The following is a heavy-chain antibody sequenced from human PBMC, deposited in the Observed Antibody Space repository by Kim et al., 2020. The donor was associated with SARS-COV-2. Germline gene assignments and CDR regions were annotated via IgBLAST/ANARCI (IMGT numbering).Heavy chain of an antibody. J-gene: IGHJ4*02. CDR3: AKDRVVVPAAYDY. Sequence: YAGSGKGRFTSSRDNAKNPLYLQMNSLRAEDTAVYYCAKDRVVVPAAYDYWGQGTLVTVSS. V-gene: IGHV3-23*01. D-gene: IGHD2-2*01.